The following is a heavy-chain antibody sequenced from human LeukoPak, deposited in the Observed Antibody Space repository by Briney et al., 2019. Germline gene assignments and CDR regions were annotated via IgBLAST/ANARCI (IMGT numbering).Heavy chain of an antibody. D-gene: IGHD3-3*02. V-gene: IGHV4-59*01. CDR1: GGSFSGYY. CDR3: ARGILGRYYFDY. J-gene: IGHJ4*02. Sequence: SETLSLTCAAYGGSFSGYYWSWIRQPPGKGLEGIGYIYYSGSTNYNPSLKSRVTISVDTSKNQFSLKLTSVTAADTAVYYCARGILGRYYFDYWGQGTLVTVSS. CDR2: IYYSGST.